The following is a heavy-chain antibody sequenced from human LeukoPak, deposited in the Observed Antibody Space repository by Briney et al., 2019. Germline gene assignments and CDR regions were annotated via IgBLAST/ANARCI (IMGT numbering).Heavy chain of an antibody. Sequence: VASVKVSCKASGYTFTSYYMHWVRQAPGQGLEWMGLINPTGGSTGYAQKFQGRVTITRNTSISTAYMELSSLRSEDTAVYYCARGSGYYYYYMDVWGKGTTVTVSS. CDR2: INPTGGST. J-gene: IGHJ6*03. CDR1: GYTFTSYY. V-gene: IGHV1-46*01. CDR3: ARGSGYYYYYMDV. D-gene: IGHD3-10*01.